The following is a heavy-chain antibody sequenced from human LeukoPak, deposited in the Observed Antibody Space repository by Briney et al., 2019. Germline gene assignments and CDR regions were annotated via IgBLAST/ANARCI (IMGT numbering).Heavy chain of an antibody. CDR3: ARDGPGAGPDFDY. CDR1: GDSVTTYY. D-gene: IGHD6-13*01. Sequence: SETLSLTCTVSGDSVTTYYWSWIRQPPGKGLEWLGYVYYSGSATYNPSLKSRVTISVDTSKNQFSLRLSSVTAADAAVYYCARDGPGAGPDFDYRGQGTLVTVSS. J-gene: IGHJ4*02. CDR2: VYYSGSA. V-gene: IGHV4-59*02.